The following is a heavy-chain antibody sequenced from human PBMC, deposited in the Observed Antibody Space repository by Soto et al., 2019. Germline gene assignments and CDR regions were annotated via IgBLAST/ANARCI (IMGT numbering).Heavy chain of an antibody. D-gene: IGHD2-2*01. J-gene: IGHJ5*02. Sequence: PGGSLRLSCAASGFTFSSYSMNWVRQAPGKGLEWVSYISSSSSTIYYADSVKGRFTISRDNAKNSLYLQMNSLRAEDTAVYYCARDPLRYCSSTSCRGTNWFDPWGQGTPVTVSS. CDR2: ISSSSSTI. V-gene: IGHV3-48*01. CDR3: ARDPLRYCSSTSCRGTNWFDP. CDR1: GFTFSSYS.